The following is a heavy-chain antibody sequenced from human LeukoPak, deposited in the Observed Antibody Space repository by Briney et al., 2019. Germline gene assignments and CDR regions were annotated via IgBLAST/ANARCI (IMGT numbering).Heavy chain of an antibody. V-gene: IGHV4-59*08. J-gene: IGHJ4*02. Sequence: SETLSLTCHVSDYSISSSYWSWVRQPPGKGLEWIGYIDYSGSTNYNPSLKSRVSISVDTSKNQFSLKLNSVTAADTAAYYCARLNGGNWGQGTLVTVSS. D-gene: IGHD1-1*01. CDR3: ARLNGGN. CDR1: DYSISSSY. CDR2: IDYSGST.